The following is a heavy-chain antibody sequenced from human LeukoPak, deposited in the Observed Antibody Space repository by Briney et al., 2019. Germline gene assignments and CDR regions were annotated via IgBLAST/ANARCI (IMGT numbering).Heavy chain of an antibody. CDR3: ARGDQVRGVLYYFDY. CDR1: GFTLSDYW. J-gene: IGHJ4*02. Sequence: GGSLRLSCAASGFTLSDYWMHWVRQDPGKGLVWVSRINAGGTTTNYADSVKGRFTISRDNSKNTLYLQMNSLRAEDTAVYYCARGDQVRGVLYYFDYWGQGTLVTVSS. D-gene: IGHD3-10*01. CDR2: INAGGTTT. V-gene: IGHV3-74*01.